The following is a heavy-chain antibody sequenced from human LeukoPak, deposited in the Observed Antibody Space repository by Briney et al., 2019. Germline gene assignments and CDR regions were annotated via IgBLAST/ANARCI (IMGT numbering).Heavy chain of an antibody. CDR1: GFTVNSNY. Sequence: GGSLRLSCAASGFTVNSNYMSWVRQAPGKGLEWVSVIYNDGSAYYANPVRGRFTISRDSSKNTLHLQMKSLRAEDTAVYFCARDENSNHVEFDQWGQGTLVTVSS. D-gene: IGHD4-11*01. J-gene: IGHJ4*01. V-gene: IGHV3-66*01. CDR3: ARDENSNHVEFDQ. CDR2: IYNDGSA.